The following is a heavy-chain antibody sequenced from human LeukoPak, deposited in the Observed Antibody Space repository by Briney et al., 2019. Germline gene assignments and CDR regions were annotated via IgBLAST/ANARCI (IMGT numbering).Heavy chain of an antibody. CDR2: IYHSGSP. D-gene: IGHD1-1*01. CDR1: GGSISSNNW. Sequence: PSETLSLTCAVSGGSISSNNWWGWVRQPPGKGLEWIGEIYHSGSPNYNPSLKSRVTISVDKSGNHFSLNLSSVTAADTAVYYCARVNIDNWHSCDYWGQGTLVTVPS. J-gene: IGHJ4*02. V-gene: IGHV4-4*02. CDR3: ARVNIDNWHSCDY.